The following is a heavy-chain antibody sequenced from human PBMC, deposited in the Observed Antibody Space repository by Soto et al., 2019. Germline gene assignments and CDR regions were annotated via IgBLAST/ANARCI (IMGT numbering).Heavy chain of an antibody. CDR1: GGSISSYY. CDR2: IYYSRST. J-gene: IGHJ3*01. Sequence: QVQLQESGPGLVKPSETLSLTCTVSGGSISSYYWSWIRQTPGKGLEWIGYIYYSRSTKYKPSLKSRVAISVDTSKNRCSLRLSSVTAADTAVYYCARVGGGAFDFWGQGTMVTVSS. D-gene: IGHD3-16*01. CDR3: ARVGGGAFDF. V-gene: IGHV4-59*01.